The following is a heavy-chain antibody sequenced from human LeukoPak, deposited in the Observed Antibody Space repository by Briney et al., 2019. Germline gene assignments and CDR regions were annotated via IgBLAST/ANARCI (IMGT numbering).Heavy chain of an antibody. J-gene: IGHJ4*02. CDR1: GFTFSSDW. D-gene: IGHD6-19*01. CDR2: INSDGSTT. Sequence: GGSLRLSCAASGFTFSSDWMHWVRQAPGKGLVWVSRINSDGSTTNYADSVKGRFTISRDNAKNTLYLQMNRLRADDTAVYYCARSRWLDAFDYWGQGTLVTVSS. CDR3: ARSRWLDAFDY. V-gene: IGHV3-74*01.